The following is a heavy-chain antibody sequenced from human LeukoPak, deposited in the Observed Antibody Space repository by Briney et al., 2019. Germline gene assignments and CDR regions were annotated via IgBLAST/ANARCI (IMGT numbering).Heavy chain of an antibody. CDR3: ARDSGDGGNAVSVDY. Sequence: NTSETLSLTCTVSGGSISSYYWSWIRQPPGKGLEWIGYIYYSGSTNYNPSLKSRVTISVDTSKNQFSLKLSSVTAADTAVYYCARDSGDGGNAVSVDYWGQGTLVTVSS. V-gene: IGHV4-59*01. D-gene: IGHD4-23*01. J-gene: IGHJ4*02. CDR2: IYYSGST. CDR1: GGSISSYY.